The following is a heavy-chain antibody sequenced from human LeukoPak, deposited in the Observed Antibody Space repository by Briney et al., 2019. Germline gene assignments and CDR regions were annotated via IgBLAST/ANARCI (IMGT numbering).Heavy chain of an antibody. Sequence: SETLSLTCTVSGGSISSYYWSWIRQPPGKGLEWIGYIYYSGSTNYNPSLKSRVTISVDTSKNQFSLKLSSVTAADTAVYYCARDPAYGDYASYYSDYWGQGTLVTVSS. D-gene: IGHD4-17*01. J-gene: IGHJ4*02. V-gene: IGHV4-59*01. CDR2: IYYSGST. CDR3: ARDPAYGDYASYYSDY. CDR1: GGSISSYY.